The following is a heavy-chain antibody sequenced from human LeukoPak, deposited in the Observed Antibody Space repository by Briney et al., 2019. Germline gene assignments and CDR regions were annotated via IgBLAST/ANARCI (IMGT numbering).Heavy chain of an antibody. Sequence: GGSLRLSCAASGFTFSSYWMSWVRQAPGKGLEWVANIQQDGSDKYYVDSVKGRFTISRENAKNSLYLQMNSLRAEDTAVYYCARELGSYSSSSQGDYLGQGTLVTVSS. CDR3: ARELGSYSSSSQGDY. D-gene: IGHD6-6*01. J-gene: IGHJ4*02. V-gene: IGHV3-7*01. CDR2: IQQDGSDK. CDR1: GFTFSSYW.